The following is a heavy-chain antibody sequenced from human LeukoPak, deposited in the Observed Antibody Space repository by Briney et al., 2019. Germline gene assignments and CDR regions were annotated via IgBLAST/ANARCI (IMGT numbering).Heavy chain of an antibody. CDR1: GGSFSGYY. V-gene: IGHV4-34*01. CDR3: ARDYGDY. Sequence: TSETLSLTCTVSGGSFSGYYWSWIRQPPGKGLEWIGEINHSGSTNYNPSLKSRVTISVDTSRNQFSLKLSSVTAADTAVYYCARDYGDYWGQGTLVTVSS. J-gene: IGHJ4*02. CDR2: INHSGST.